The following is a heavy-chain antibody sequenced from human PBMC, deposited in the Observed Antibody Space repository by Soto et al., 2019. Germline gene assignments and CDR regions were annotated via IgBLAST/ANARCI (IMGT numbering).Heavy chain of an antibody. CDR3: ARLNYQTYYYGSGAPIDY. J-gene: IGHJ4*02. CDR1: GFTFSSYS. CDR2: ISSSSSYI. D-gene: IGHD3-10*01. V-gene: IGHV3-21*01. Sequence: GGSLRLSCAASGFTFSSYSMNWVRQAPGKGLEWVSSISSSSSYIYYADSVKGRFTISRDNAKNSLYLQMNSLRAEDTAVYYCARLNYQTYYYGSGAPIDYWGQGTLVTVSS.